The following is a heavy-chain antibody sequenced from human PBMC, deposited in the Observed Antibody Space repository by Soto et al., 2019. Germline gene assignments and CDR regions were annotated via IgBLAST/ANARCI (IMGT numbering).Heavy chain of an antibody. D-gene: IGHD6-19*01. CDR1: GFTFSSYS. CDR2: ISSSTSTI. Sequence: GGSLRLSCAASGFTFSSYSMYWVRQAPGKGLEWVSYISSSTSTIYYADSVKGRFTISRDNAKNSLYLQMDSLRAEDTAVYYCARDWGIAVADYWGQGTLVTVSS. V-gene: IGHV3-48*01. J-gene: IGHJ4*02. CDR3: ARDWGIAVADY.